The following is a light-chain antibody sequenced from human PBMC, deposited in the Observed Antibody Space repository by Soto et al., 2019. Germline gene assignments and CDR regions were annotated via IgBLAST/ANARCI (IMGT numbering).Light chain of an antibody. CDR2: EVS. J-gene: IGLJ2*01. CDR1: SSDVGGYNF. Sequence: QSALTQPPSASGSPGHSVTISCTGTSSDVGGYNFVSWYQQHPGKAPKLMIFEVSKRPSGVPDRFSGSKSDNTASLTVSGLQAEDEADYYCSSYVGNNNVIFGGGTKVTVL. CDR3: SSYVGNNNVI. V-gene: IGLV2-8*01.